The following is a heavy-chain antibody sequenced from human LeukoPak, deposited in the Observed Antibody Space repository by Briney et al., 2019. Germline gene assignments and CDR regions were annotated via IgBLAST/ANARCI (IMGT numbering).Heavy chain of an antibody. D-gene: IGHD3-9*01. J-gene: IGHJ4*02. V-gene: IGHV1-2*06. Sequence: GASVKVSCKASGYTFTGYYMHWVRQAPGQGLEWMGRINPNSGGTNYAQKFQGRVTVTRDTSISTAYMELSRLRSDDTAAYYCARDQYDILTGYYNWGQGTLVTVSS. CDR3: ARDQYDILTGYYN. CDR1: GYTFTGYY. CDR2: INPNSGGT.